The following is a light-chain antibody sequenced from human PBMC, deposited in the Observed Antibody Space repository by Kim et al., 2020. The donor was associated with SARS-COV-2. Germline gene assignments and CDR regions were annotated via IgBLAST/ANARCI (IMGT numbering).Light chain of an antibody. CDR2: QDD. CDR1: KSGDKY. CDR3: QSWESTTTDYV. J-gene: IGLJ1*01. Sequence: ELTQPPSVSVSPGPTASITCSGAKSGDKYSCWYQQKPGQSPVLVMYQDDKRTAGIPERFSGSNSGNTATLTLSGAQAMDEADYYCQSWESTTTDYVLGTGTKVTVL. V-gene: IGLV3-1*01.